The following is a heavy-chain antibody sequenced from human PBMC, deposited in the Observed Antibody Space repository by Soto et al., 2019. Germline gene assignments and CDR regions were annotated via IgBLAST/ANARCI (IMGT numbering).Heavy chain of an antibody. CDR3: ARDRIVVVPAALGMDV. V-gene: IGHV3-33*01. CDR1: GFTFSSYG. Sequence: GGSLRPSCAASGFTFSSYGMHWVRQAPGKGLEWVAVIWSDGIKKDYGDSVKGRFTISRDNSENTMYLQMNSLRAEDTAVYYCARDRIVVVPAALGMDVWGQGTTVTVSS. J-gene: IGHJ6*02. CDR2: IWSDGIKK. D-gene: IGHD2-2*01.